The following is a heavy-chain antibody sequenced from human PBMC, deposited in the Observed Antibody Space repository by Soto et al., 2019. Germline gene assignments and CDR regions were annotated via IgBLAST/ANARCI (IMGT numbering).Heavy chain of an antibody. CDR3: ARGGAVASSWYFDL. V-gene: IGHV3-30-3*01. CDR2: ISYNGINI. J-gene: IGHJ2*01. D-gene: IGHD6-19*01. CDR1: GFTFSSFA. Sequence: QVQVVESGGGVVQPGRSLRLSCAASGFTFSSFAFHWVRQAPGKGLEWVTAISYNGINIYYADSVKGRFTISRDNSKTALYLQRNSLRAEDTARYYCARGGAVASSWYFDLWGRGTLVTVS.